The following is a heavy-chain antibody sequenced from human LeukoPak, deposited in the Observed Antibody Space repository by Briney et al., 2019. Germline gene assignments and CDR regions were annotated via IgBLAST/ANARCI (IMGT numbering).Heavy chain of an antibody. J-gene: IGHJ3*02. CDR1: GYTFTGYY. CDR3: ARVTLLYCSGGSCASDAFDI. V-gene: IGHV1-2*02. CDR2: INPNSGGT. Sequence: ASVKVSCKASGYTFTGYYMHWVRQAPGQGLEWMGWINPNSGGTNYAQKFQGSVTMTRDTSISTAYMELSRLRYDDTAVYYCARVTLLYCSGGSCASDAFDIWGQGTMVTVSS. D-gene: IGHD2-15*01.